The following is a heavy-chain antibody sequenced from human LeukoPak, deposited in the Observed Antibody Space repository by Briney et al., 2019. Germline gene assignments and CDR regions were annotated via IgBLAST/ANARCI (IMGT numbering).Heavy chain of an antibody. J-gene: IGHJ4*02. V-gene: IGHV4-59*01. D-gene: IGHD6-19*01. CDR2: IYYSGSA. CDR3: ARDRDSSGWFDY. CDR1: GGSISGFY. Sequence: PSETLSLTCTVSGGSISGFYWGWIRQPPGKGLEWIGFIYYSGSANYNPSLKSRVTMSVDMSKNQFSLKLSSVTAADPAFYYCARDRDSSGWFDYWGQGALVAVSS.